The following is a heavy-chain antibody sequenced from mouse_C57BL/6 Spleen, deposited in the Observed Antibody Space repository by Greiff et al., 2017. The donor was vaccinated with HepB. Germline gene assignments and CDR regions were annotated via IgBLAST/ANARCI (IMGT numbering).Heavy chain of an antibody. Sequence: EVKLVESGGDLVKPGGSLKLSCAASGFTFSSYGMSWVRQTPDKRLEWVATISSGGSYTYYPDSVKGRFTISRDNAKNTLYLQMSSLKSEDTAMYYCARRGGNYEDWYFDVWGTGTTVTVSS. D-gene: IGHD2-1*01. CDR1: GFTFSSYG. CDR3: ARRGGNYEDWYFDV. V-gene: IGHV5-6*02. CDR2: ISSGGSYT. J-gene: IGHJ1*03.